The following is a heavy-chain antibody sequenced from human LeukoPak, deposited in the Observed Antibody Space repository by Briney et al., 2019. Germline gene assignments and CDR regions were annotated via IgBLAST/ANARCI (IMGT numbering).Heavy chain of an antibody. CDR2: ISTSGSTA. V-gene: IGHV3-48*03. J-gene: IGHJ4*02. CDR3: ARGALHVFDY. CDR1: GFTFSDYE. D-gene: IGHD3-10*02. Sequence: GGSLRLSCAASGFTFSDYEINWVRQAPGRGLEWVSCISTSGSTAYYADSVKGRFTISRDNAKNSLFLQMNTLTAEDTAVYYCARGALHVFDYWGQGTPVTVSS.